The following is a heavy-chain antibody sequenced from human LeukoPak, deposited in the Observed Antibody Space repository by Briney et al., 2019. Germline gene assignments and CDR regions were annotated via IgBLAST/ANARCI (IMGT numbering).Heavy chain of an antibody. CDR1: GFTVSSNS. CDR2: IYSGGNT. J-gene: IGHJ5*02. D-gene: IGHD2/OR15-2a*01. Sequence: PGGSLRLSCTVSGFTVSSNSMSWVRQAPGKGLEWVSFIYSGGNTPYSESVKGRFTISRDNAKNSLYLQMNSLRAEDTAVYYCAKQTRIGNWFDPWGQGTLVTVSS. V-gene: IGHV3-66*04. CDR3: AKQTRIGNWFDP.